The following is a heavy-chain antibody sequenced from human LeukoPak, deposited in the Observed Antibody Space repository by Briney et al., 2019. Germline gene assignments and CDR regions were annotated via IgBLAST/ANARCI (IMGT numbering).Heavy chain of an antibody. CDR1: GFTFSDYY. CDR2: ISSGSSYT. CDR3: ARSGRYLTHYLDF. Sequence: GGSLRLSCAASGFTFSDYYMSWIRQAPGKGLEWVSHISSGSSYTNYADSVKGRFTISRDNDKNSLYLQMTSLRADDPAVYYCARSGRYLTHYLDFWGQGTLVTVSS. D-gene: IGHD1-26*01. V-gene: IGHV3-11*03. J-gene: IGHJ4*02.